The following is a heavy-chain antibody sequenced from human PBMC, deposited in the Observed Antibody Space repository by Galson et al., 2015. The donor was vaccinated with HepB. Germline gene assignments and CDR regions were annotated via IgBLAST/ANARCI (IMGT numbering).Heavy chain of an antibody. CDR1: GSTFNNYG. J-gene: IGHJ4*02. CDR2: IVPIFGIP. V-gene: IGHV1-69*04. Sequence: SVKVSCKASGSTFNNYGLSWVRQAPGQGLEWMGRIVPIFGIPKYAQKFQGRVTITADKSTNTVYMDLNSLRSEDAAVYYCARDRDSSGYHGYWGQGTLVTVSS. D-gene: IGHD3-22*01. CDR3: ARDRDSSGYHGY.